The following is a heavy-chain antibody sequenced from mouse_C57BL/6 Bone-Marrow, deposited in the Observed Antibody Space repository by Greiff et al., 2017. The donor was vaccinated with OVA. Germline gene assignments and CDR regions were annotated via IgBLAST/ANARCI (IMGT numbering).Heavy chain of an antibody. CDR1: EYEFPSHD. V-gene: IGHV5-2*01. CDR2: INSDGGST. CDR3: ARRRGGYPWYFDV. Sequence: DVQLQESGGGLVQPGESLKLSCESNEYEFPSHDMSWVRKTPEKRLELVAAINSDGGSTYYPDTMERRFIISRDNTKKTLYLQMSSLRSEDTALYYCARRRGGYPWYFDVWGTGTTVTVSS. J-gene: IGHJ1*03. D-gene: IGHD2-2*01.